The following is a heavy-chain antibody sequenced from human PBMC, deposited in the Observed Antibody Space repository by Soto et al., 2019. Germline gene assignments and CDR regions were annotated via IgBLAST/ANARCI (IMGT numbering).Heavy chain of an antibody. CDR1: GFAFSSYS. Sequence: EVQLVESGGGLVQPGGSLRLSCAASGFAFSSYSMNWVRQAPGKGLEWVSDSSSSSSIMYYAFSVKGRSTISRDNAKNSLYLQMNSLRAEDTAVYYCARVAVAGHYWYFDLWGRGTLVTVSS. D-gene: IGHD6-19*01. J-gene: IGHJ2*01. V-gene: IGHV3-48*01. CDR3: ARVAVAGHYWYFDL. CDR2: SSSSSSIM.